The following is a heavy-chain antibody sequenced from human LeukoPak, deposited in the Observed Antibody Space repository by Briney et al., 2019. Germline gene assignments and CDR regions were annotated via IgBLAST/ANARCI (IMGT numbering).Heavy chain of an antibody. CDR1: GFIFSTYW. CDR3: ARRNAMDV. V-gene: IGHV3-7*03. J-gene: IGHJ6*02. Sequence: GGSLRLSCAASGFIFSTYWMSWVRQAPGKGLEWVANIKQDGNEKYFVDSVKGRFTISRDNAKNSLYLQMNSLRAEDTAVYYCARRNAMDVWGQGTTVIVFS. CDR2: IKQDGNEK.